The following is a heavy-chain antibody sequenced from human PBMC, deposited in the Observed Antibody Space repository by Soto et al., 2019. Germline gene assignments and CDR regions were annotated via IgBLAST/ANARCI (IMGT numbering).Heavy chain of an antibody. V-gene: IGHV4-31*03. J-gene: IGHJ4*02. CDR1: GGSISSGGYY. D-gene: IGHD7-27*01. CDR2: IYYNGDT. Sequence: QVQLQESGPGLVKPSQTLSLTCTVSGGSISSGGYYWSWIRQHPGKGLGWIGYIYYNGDTYYNPSLKSRVSISIDTSKNQFSLRLTSVTAADTAVYYCARSHRDNWGSPDYFDYWGQGTLVTVSS. CDR3: ARSHRDNWGSPDYFDY.